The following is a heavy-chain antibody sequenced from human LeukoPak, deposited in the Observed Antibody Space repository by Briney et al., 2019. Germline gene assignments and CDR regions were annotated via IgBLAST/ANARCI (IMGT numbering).Heavy chain of an antibody. Sequence: KSGPTLVNPTQTLTLTCTFSGFSLSTSGVGVGWIHQPPGKALEWLALIYWNDDKRYRPSLKSRLTITKDTSKNQVVLTMTNMDPVDTATYYCAHRTSIAAAGGYYFDYWGQGTLVTVSS. CDR3: AHRTSIAAAGGYYFDY. V-gene: IGHV2-5*01. D-gene: IGHD6-13*01. J-gene: IGHJ4*02. CDR1: GFSLSTSGVG. CDR2: IYWNDDK.